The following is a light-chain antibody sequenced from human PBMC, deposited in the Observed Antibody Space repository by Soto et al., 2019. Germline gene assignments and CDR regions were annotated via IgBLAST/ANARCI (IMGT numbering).Light chain of an antibody. J-gene: IGLJ2*01. CDR1: SSDVGSYNL. V-gene: IGLV2-23*01. CDR3: CSYAGSSTVV. Sequence: QSVLTQPASVSGSPGQSITISCTGTSSDVGSYNLVSWYQQDPGKAPKLMIYEGSKRPSGVSNRFSGSKSGNTASLTISGLQAEDEADYYCCSYAGSSTVVFGGGTKLTVL. CDR2: EGS.